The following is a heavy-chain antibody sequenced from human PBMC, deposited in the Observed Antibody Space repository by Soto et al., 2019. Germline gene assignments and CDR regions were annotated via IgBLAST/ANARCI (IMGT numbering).Heavy chain of an antibody. D-gene: IGHD6-19*01. Sequence: PSETLSLTCTVSGGSIGSGGYYWSWIRQHPGKGLEWIGYIYYSGSTYYNPSLKSRVTISVDTSKNQFSLKLSSVTAADTAVYYCATRRVLYSSGWKPFDYWGQGTLVTVSS. J-gene: IGHJ4*02. CDR2: IYYSGST. CDR1: GGSIGSGGYY. V-gene: IGHV4-31*03. CDR3: ATRRVLYSSGWKPFDY.